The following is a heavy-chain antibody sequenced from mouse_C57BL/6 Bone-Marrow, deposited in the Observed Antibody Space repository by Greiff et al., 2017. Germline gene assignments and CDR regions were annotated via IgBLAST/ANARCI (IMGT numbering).Heavy chain of an antibody. CDR1: GFTFSDYG. CDR3: ARLGLLRCAY. D-gene: IGHD2-3*01. CDR2: ISSGRSTI. V-gene: IGHV5-17*01. J-gene: IGHJ3*01. Sequence: EVQGVESGGGLVKPGGSLKLSCAASGFTFSDYGMHWVRQAPEKGLEWVAYISSGRSTIYYADTVKGRFTISRDNAKNTLFLQMTSLRSEDTAMYYCARLGLLRCAYWGQGTLVTVSA.